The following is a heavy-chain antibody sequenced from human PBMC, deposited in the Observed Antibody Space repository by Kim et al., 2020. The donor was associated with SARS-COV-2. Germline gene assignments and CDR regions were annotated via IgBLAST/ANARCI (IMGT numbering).Heavy chain of an antibody. CDR1: GGSVSSGGYF. CDR2: IFSDGRT. CDR3: ARLFTIFGIEIKEKYY. Sequence: SETLSLTCSVSGGSVSSGGYFWGWVRHPPGKGLEWIGKIFSDGRTYYNPSLKSRVSISVDTSRNQFSLRLNSVAATDTAVYYCARLFTIFGIEIKEKYY. J-gene: IGHJ4*01. V-gene: IGHV4-39*01. D-gene: IGHD3-3*01.